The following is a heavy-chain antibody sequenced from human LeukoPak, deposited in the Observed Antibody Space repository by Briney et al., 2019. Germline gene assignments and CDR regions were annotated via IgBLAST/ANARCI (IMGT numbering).Heavy chain of an antibody. CDR2: ISAYNGNT. CDR1: GYTFTSYG. J-gene: IGHJ4*02. Sequence: ASVKVSCKASGYTFTSYGISWVRQAPGRGLEWMGWISAYNGNTNYAQKLQGRVTMTTDTSTSTAYMELRSLRSDDTAVYYCARDGKWELLPYYFDYWGQGTLVTVSS. CDR3: ARDGKWELLPYYFDY. V-gene: IGHV1-18*01. D-gene: IGHD1-26*01.